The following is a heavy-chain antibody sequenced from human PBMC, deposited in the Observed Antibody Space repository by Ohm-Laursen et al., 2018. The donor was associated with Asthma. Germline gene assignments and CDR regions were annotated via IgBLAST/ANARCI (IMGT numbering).Heavy chain of an antibody. V-gene: IGHV3-21*01. CDR1: GFTFSNFA. D-gene: IGHD3/OR15-3a*01. J-gene: IGHJ4*02. CDR2: ISTASTFI. Sequence: SLRLSCTASGFTFSNFAMHWVRQAPGKGLEWVASISTASTFIYYADSVRGRFTTSRDNAKNSLYLQMNSLRAEDTAVYYCARVDPQYWGQGTLVTVSS. CDR3: ARVDPQY.